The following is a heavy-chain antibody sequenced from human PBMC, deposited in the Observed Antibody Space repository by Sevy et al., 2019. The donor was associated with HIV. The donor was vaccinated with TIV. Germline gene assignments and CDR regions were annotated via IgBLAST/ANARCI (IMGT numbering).Heavy chain of an antibody. V-gene: IGHV3-23*01. Sequence: GGSLRLSCAASGFTFSSYAMSWVRQAPGKGLEWVSAISGRGGSTYYADSVKGRFTISRDNSKNTLYLQMNSLRAEDTAVYYCASTAYYDFWSGYYSTHFDYWGQGTLVTVSS. CDR3: ASTAYYDFWSGYYSTHFDY. J-gene: IGHJ4*02. D-gene: IGHD3-3*01. CDR1: GFTFSSYA. CDR2: ISGRGGST.